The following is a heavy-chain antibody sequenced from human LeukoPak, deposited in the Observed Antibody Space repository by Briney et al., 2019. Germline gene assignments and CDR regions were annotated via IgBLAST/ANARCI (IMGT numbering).Heavy chain of an antibody. D-gene: IGHD5-12*01. Sequence: GVSLRLSCAASGFTFSSYWMHWVRQAPGKGLVWVSRINSDGSSTSYADSVKGRFTISRDNAKNTLYLQMNSLRAEDTAVYYCARERATPRGASWFDPWGQGTLVTVSS. V-gene: IGHV3-74*01. CDR1: GFTFSSYW. J-gene: IGHJ5*02. CDR3: ARERATPRGASWFDP. CDR2: INSDGSST.